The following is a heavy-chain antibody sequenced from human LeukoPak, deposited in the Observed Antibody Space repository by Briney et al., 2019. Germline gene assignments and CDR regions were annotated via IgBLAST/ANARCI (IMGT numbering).Heavy chain of an antibody. Sequence: SETLSLTCAVYGGSFSGYYWSWIRQPPGKGLEWIGEINHSGSTNYNPSLKSRVTISVDTSKNQFSLKLSSVTAADTAVYYCARVYSNYGASDYWGQGTLVTVSS. V-gene: IGHV4-34*01. CDR2: INHSGST. CDR1: GGSFSGYY. J-gene: IGHJ4*02. CDR3: ARVYSNYGASDY. D-gene: IGHD4-11*01.